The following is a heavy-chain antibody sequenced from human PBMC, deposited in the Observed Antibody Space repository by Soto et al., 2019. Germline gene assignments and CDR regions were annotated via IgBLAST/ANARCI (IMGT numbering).Heavy chain of an antibody. CDR1: GFTFSSYA. V-gene: IGHV3-23*01. CDR3: ARDALGGSDYDSSGYHDY. D-gene: IGHD3-22*01. J-gene: IGHJ4*02. Sequence: GGSLRLSCAASGFTFSSYAMSWVRQAPGKGLEWVSAISGSGGSTYYADSVKGRFTISRDNAKNSLYLQMNSLRAEDTAVYYCARDALGGSDYDSSGYHDYWGQGTLVTVYS. CDR2: ISGSGGST.